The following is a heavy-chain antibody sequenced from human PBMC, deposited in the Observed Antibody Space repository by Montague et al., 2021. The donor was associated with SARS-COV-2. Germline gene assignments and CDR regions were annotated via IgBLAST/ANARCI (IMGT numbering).Heavy chain of an antibody. CDR1: GDSLTYFY. CDR2: IFYRGTT. J-gene: IGHJ4*02. V-gene: IGHV4-59*01. Sequence: SETLSLTCTVSGDSLTYFYWSWIRQSPGKGLEWIGNIFYRGTTNYNPSLKSRVTISVDTSKNQFSLNLTSVTAADTAVYYCVRGATRTFDYWGQGVLVTVSS. D-gene: IGHD2-2*01. CDR3: VRGATRTFDY.